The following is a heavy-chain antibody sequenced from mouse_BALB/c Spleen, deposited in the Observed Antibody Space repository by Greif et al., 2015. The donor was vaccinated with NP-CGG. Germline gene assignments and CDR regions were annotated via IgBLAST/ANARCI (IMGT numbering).Heavy chain of an antibody. CDR3: ARRTGTEAMDY. CDR2: IYPGSGNT. J-gene: IGHJ4*01. Sequence: QVQLQQSGPELVKPGASVKISCKASGYTCTDYYINWVKQKPGQGLEWIGWIYPGSGNTKYNEKFKGKATLTVDTSSSTAYMQLSSLTSEDTAVYFCARRTGTEAMDYWGQGTSVTVSS. D-gene: IGHD4-1*01. V-gene: IGHV1-84*02. CDR1: GYTCTDYY.